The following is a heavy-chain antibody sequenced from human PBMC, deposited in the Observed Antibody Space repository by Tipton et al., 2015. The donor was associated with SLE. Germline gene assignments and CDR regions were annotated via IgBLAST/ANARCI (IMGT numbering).Heavy chain of an antibody. CDR1: GGSISSSSYY. CDR2: IDYSGST. Sequence: TLSLTCSVSGGSISSSSYYRGWIRQPPGKGLEWIGSIDYSGSTYYNPSLKSRVTISVDTSKNQFSLKLSSVTAADTAVYYCARAGEGVFDYWGQGTLVTVSS. J-gene: IGHJ4*02. V-gene: IGHV4-39*07. D-gene: IGHD3-10*01. CDR3: ARAGEGVFDY.